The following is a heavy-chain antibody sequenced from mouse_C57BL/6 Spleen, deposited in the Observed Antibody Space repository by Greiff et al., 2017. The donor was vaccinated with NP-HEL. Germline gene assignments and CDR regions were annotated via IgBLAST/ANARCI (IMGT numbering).Heavy chain of an antibody. D-gene: IGHD3-2*02. Sequence: QVQLKQPGAELVKPGASVKMSCKASGYTFTSYWITWVKQRPGQGLEWIGDIYPGSGSTNYNEKFKSKATLTVDTSSSTAYMQHSSLTSEDSAVYYCARKPDSSGYPLYYAMDYWGQGTSVTVSS. CDR3: ARKPDSSGYPLYYAMDY. CDR2: IYPGSGST. CDR1: GYTFTSYW. V-gene: IGHV1-55*01. J-gene: IGHJ4*01.